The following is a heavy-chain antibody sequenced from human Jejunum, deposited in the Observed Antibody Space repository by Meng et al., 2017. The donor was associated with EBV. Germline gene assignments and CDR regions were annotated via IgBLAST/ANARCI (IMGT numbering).Heavy chain of an antibody. CDR1: GDSITGSDYY. Sequence: HLQEAGPGLVRPSETLSLTCTVSGDSITGSDYYWGWIRQPPGKGLNWVGTIYYSGSTYYNPSLKSRVTISLDTSKSQFSLKLTSVTAADTALYYCARGAYFSSSWYYFDYWGQGTLVTVSS. D-gene: IGHD6-13*01. CDR2: IYYSGST. J-gene: IGHJ4*02. V-gene: IGHV4-39*07. CDR3: ARGAYFSSSWYYFDY.